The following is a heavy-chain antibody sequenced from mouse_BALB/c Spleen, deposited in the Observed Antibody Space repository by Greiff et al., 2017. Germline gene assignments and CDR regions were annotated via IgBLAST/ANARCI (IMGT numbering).Heavy chain of an antibody. D-gene: IGHD2-1*01. CDR1: GYSFTSYW. CDR3: TRRIYGNYGGFDD. Sequence: VQLQQSGTVLARPGASVKMSCKASGYSFTSYWLHWVKQRPGQGLEWIGAIYPGNSDTSYNQKFKGKAKLTAVTSASTAYMELSSLTNEDSAVYYCTRRIYGNYGGFDDWGQGTTLTVSS. V-gene: IGHV1-5*01. J-gene: IGHJ2*01. CDR2: IYPGNSDT.